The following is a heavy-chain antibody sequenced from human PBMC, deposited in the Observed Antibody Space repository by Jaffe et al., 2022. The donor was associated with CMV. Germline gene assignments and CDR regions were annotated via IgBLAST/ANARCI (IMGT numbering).Heavy chain of an antibody. CDR2: IWYDGTNE. V-gene: IGHV3-33*01. Sequence: QVKLVESGGGVVQPGRSLRLSCTASGFTFSNYGIHWVRQAPGKGLEWVALIWYDGTNEHYADSAKGRFTVSRDNSKNTVYLQLSSLRAEDTAIYYCARWGITSGGLYYALDAWGQGTTVAVSS. J-gene: IGHJ6*02. CDR1: GFTFSNYG. D-gene: IGHD3-16*01. CDR3: ARWGITSGGLYYALDA.